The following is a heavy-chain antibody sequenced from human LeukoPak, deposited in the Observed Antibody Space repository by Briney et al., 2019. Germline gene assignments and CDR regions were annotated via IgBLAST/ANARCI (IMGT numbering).Heavy chain of an antibody. CDR2: IYTGGST. CDR3: ARDFWP. D-gene: IGHD3-3*01. J-gene: IGHJ5*02. V-gene: IGHV4-61*02. CDR1: GGSMNSGGDY. Sequence: SETLSLTCSVAGGSMNSGGDYWTWIRHPAGKQLEWIGLIYTGGSTNYNPSLKRRVTISIDTAKNQFSLKLTSVAFADTAVYYCARDFWPWGQATLVTV.